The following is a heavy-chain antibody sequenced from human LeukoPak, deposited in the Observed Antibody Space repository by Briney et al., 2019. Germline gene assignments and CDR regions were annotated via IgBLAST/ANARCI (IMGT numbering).Heavy chain of an antibody. CDR1: GFTFSSYS. CDR3: ARASAADCSSTSCYVGDFDY. Sequence: GGSLRPSCAASGFTFSSYSMNWVRQAPGKGLEWVSSISSSSSYIYYADSVKGRFTISRDNAKNSLYLQMNSLRAEDTAVYYCARASAADCSSTSCYVGDFDYWGQGTLVTVSS. D-gene: IGHD2-2*01. V-gene: IGHV3-21*01. J-gene: IGHJ4*02. CDR2: ISSSSSYI.